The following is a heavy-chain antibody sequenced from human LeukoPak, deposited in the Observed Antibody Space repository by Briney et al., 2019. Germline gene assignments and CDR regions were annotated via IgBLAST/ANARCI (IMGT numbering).Heavy chain of an antibody. CDR2: IYHTGST. CDR3: ARNAGTVTTPFDY. Sequence: SETLSLTCAVSGYSISSGYYWGWIRQPPGKGLEWIGSIYHTGSTYYNPSLKSRVTISVDTSKNQFSLNLSSVTAADTAVYYCARNAGTVTTPFDYWGQGTLVTVSS. CDR1: GYSISSGYY. D-gene: IGHD4-17*01. J-gene: IGHJ4*02. V-gene: IGHV4-38-2*01.